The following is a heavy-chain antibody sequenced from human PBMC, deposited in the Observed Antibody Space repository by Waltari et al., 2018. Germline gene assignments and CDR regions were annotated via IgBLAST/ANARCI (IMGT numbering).Heavy chain of an antibody. D-gene: IGHD3-3*01. CDR2: IHHSGST. CDR1: GFSISNGYY. Sequence: QVQLQESGPGLVKPSETLSLTCGVSGFSISNGYYWGWIRQPPGKGLEWIGIIHHSGSTYYDPARKTRVTISVDTSKNQFSLKLKSVTAADTAVYFCARDGSGVAGWVSMFWGQGTLVTVSS. J-gene: IGHJ4*02. V-gene: IGHV4-38-2*02. CDR3: ARDGSGVAGWVSMF.